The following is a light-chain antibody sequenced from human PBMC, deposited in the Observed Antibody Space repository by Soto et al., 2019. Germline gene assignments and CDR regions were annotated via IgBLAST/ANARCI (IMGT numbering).Light chain of an antibody. CDR1: NNDIGNYKF. Sequence: QSALTQPASVSGSPGQSITISCTGTNNDIGNYKFVSWYQQLPGKVPKVILFEGTKRPSGISHRFSGSKSGNTASLTISGLQAEDEAAYYCCSYAGRNTWVFGGGTKLTVL. CDR2: EGT. J-gene: IGLJ3*02. CDR3: CSYAGRNTWV. V-gene: IGLV2-23*01.